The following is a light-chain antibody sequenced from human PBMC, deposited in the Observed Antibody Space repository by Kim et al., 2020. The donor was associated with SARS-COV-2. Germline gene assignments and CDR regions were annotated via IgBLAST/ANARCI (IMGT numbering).Light chain of an antibody. Sequence: GQKVTISCSGSSSNIGNNSVSWYQQLPGTAPKLLIYDNNKRPSGIPDRFSGSKSGTSATLGITGLQTGDEADYYCGTWDSSLSVWVFGGGTKLTVL. CDR2: DNN. CDR3: GTWDSSLSVWV. J-gene: IGLJ3*02. V-gene: IGLV1-51*01. CDR1: SSNIGNNS.